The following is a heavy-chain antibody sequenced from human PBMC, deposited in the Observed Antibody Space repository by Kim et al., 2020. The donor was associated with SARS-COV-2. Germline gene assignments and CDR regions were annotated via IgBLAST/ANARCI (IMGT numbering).Heavy chain of an antibody. V-gene: IGHV4-39*07. CDR2: IYSRGSS. J-gene: IGHJ5*02. D-gene: IGHD2-21*02. Sequence: SETLSLTCTVSGGSINGGSFYWACIRQPPGKGLEWIGSIYSRGSSFYNPSLKSRVSMSADTSKNQFSLKVTSVTAAATAAYFCAREAATARPDWFDPQG. CDR3: AREAATARPDWFDP. CDR1: GGSINGGSFY.